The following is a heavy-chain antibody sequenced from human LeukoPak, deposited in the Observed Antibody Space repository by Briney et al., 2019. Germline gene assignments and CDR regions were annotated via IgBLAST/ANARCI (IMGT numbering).Heavy chain of an antibody. CDR3: ARGTYYYDSSGYVDY. CDR1: GFTFSNYA. J-gene: IGHJ4*02. CDR2: INDSGGST. D-gene: IGHD3-22*01. Sequence: GGSLRLSCAASGFTFSNYAMSWVRQAPGKGLEWVSAINDSGGSTYYADSVKGRFTISRDNSKNTLYLQMNSLRAEDTAVYYCARGTYYYDSSGYVDYWGQGTLVTVSS. V-gene: IGHV3-23*01.